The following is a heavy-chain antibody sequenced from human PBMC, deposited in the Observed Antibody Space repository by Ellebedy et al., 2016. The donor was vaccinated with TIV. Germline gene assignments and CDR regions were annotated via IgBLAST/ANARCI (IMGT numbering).Heavy chain of an antibody. V-gene: IGHV1-69*04. CDR3: ARDYTGVRADY. J-gene: IGHJ4*02. CDR2: TFHFLGIT. Sequence: ASVKVSCKASGGTFSSYAFSWVRQAPGHGLEWMGRTFHFLGITNYAQKFQGRVTITADKSTSTAYMELSSLRSEDTAVYYCARDYTGVRADYWGQGTLVTVSS. D-gene: IGHD7-27*01. CDR1: GGTFSSYA.